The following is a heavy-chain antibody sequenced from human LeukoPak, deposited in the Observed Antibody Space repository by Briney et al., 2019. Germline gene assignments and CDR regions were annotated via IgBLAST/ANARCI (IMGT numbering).Heavy chain of an antibody. Sequence: SETLSLTCAVCVGFFSCYYWSWIRQPPGKGLEWIGEINHSGSTYYNPSLKSRVTIAVDTSKNQFSLKMSSVTAAGTAVYYCASAVYNWKSGSFDPWGQGTLVTVSS. J-gene: IGHJ5*02. CDR1: VGFFSCYY. CDR2: INHSGST. CDR3: ASAVYNWKSGSFDP. V-gene: IGHV4-34*01. D-gene: IGHD1-20*01.